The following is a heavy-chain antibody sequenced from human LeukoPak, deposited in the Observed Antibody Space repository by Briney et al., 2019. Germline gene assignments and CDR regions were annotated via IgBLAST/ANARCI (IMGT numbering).Heavy chain of an antibody. CDR3: ARGSTPYYYDSSGYYPTYYYYYMDV. CDR1: GGSFSGYY. J-gene: IGHJ6*03. V-gene: IGHV4-34*01. D-gene: IGHD3-22*01. CDR2: INHSGST. Sequence: SSETLSLTCAVYGGSFSGYYWSWVRQPPGKGLEWIGEINHSGSTNYNPSLKRRVTISVDTSKNQFSLKLSDVTAADTAVYYCARGSTPYYYDSSGYYPTYYYYYMDVWGKGTTVTVSS.